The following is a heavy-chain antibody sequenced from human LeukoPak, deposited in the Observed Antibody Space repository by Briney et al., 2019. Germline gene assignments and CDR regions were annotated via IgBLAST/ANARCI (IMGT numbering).Heavy chain of an antibody. D-gene: IGHD5-24*01. CDR2: MKHDGIEK. Sequence: GVSLRLSCAASGFTFGSYWMTWVRQAPGKGLEWVANMKHDGIEKYYVDSVKGRFTISRDNAKNSLYLQMNSLRAEDTAVYYCAREGREGYNYPALDFWGQGILVTVSS. J-gene: IGHJ4*02. V-gene: IGHV3-7*05. CDR3: AREGREGYNYPALDF. CDR1: GFTFGSYW.